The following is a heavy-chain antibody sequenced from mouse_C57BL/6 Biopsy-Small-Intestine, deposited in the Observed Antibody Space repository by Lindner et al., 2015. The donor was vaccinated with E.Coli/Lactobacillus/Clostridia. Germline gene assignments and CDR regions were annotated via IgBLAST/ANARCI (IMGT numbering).Heavy chain of an antibody. V-gene: IGHV1-9*01. Sequence: VQLQESGAEVMKPGASVKLSCKATGYTFTGYWIEWVKQRPGHGLEWIGEILPGSTGTKYNERFKGKATFTADTSSNTAYMQVSSLTTEDSAIYYCAREGDHDYDVLDYWGQGTALTVSS. CDR2: ILPGSTGT. CDR1: GYTFTGYW. D-gene: IGHD2-4*01. J-gene: IGHJ2*01. CDR3: AREGDHDYDVLDY.